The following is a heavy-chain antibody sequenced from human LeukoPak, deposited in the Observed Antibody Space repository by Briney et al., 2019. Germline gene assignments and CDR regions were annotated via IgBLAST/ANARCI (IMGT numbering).Heavy chain of an antibody. Sequence: PGQSLRLSCAVFGLTFSNVWMHWVRHTPGQGLVWVSGMNSAGSSTVYADPVKGRFTISRDNAKNMMYLQMNSLRADDTGVYYCASFRDSDTWGQGTMVTVSS. V-gene: IGHV3-74*01. CDR2: MNSAGSST. J-gene: IGHJ3*02. D-gene: IGHD2-21*01. CDR3: ASFRDSDT. CDR1: GLTFSNVW.